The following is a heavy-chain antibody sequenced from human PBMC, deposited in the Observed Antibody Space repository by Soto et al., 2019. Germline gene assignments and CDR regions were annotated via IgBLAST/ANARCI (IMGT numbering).Heavy chain of an antibody. J-gene: IGHJ4*02. CDR1: GFTFSSYT. V-gene: IGHV3-48*01. Sequence: EVQLVESGGGLVQPGGSLRLSCAASGFTFSSYTMNWVRQAPGKGLECISYASGSSTTIYYADSVRGRFTISRDNAKNSLYLQMNSLRGEDTAVYYCARGAPFDYWGQGTLVTVSS. CDR3: ARGAPFDY. CDR2: ASGSSTTI.